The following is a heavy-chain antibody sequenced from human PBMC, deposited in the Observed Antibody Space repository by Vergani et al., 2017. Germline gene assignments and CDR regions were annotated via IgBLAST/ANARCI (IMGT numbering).Heavy chain of an antibody. CDR3: ARRGGDNWYFDL. CDR1: GGSINPSSSF. J-gene: IGHJ2*01. Sequence: QLQLQESGPGLVKPSETLSLICTVSGGSINPSSSFWGWIRQSPGKGPEWIGGIHYVGRTYYIPSLQSRATVFVDTSKNQFSLNRTSVTAADTAVYYCARRGGDNWYFDLWGRGTLVTVSS. CDR2: IHYVGRT. D-gene: IGHD3-16*01. V-gene: IGHV4-39*01.